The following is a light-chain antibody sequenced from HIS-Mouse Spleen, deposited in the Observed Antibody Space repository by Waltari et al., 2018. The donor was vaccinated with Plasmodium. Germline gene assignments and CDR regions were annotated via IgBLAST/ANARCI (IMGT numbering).Light chain of an antibody. CDR3: QAWDSSTDYV. CDR2: QDS. J-gene: IGLJ1*01. Sequence: SYELTQPPSVSVSPGQTASITCSGDKLGDKYACWYQQKPGQSPVLVIYQDSKRPSVIPERFSGSNSGNTATLTISGTQAMDEADYYCQAWDSSTDYVVGTGTKVTVL. V-gene: IGLV3-1*01. CDR1: KLGDKY.